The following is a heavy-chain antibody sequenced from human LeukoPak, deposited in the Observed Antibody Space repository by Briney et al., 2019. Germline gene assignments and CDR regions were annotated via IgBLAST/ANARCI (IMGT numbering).Heavy chain of an antibody. J-gene: IGHJ5*02. V-gene: IGHV4-61*02. CDR2: IYTSGST. Sequence: SETLSLTCTVSGGSISSGSYYWSWIRQPAGKGLEWIGRIYTSGSTNYNPSLKSRVTISVDTSKNQFSLKLSSVTAADTAVYYCATTKLAAFDPWGQGTLVTVSS. CDR3: ATTKLAAFDP. CDR1: GGSISSGSYY. D-gene: IGHD5-12*01.